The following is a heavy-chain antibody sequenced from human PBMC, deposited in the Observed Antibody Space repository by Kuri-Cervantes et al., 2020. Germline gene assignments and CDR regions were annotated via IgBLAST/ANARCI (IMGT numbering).Heavy chain of an antibody. CDR2: IYTSGST. J-gene: IGHJ5*02. Sequence: GSLRLSCTVSGGSISSYYWSWIRQPAGKGLEWIGRIYTSGSTNYNPSLKSRVTMSVDTSKNQFSLKLSSVTAADTAVYYCASSSSWYFTVPFQFDPWGQGTLVTVSS. V-gene: IGHV4-4*07. D-gene: IGHD6-13*01. CDR1: GGSISSYY. CDR3: ASSSSWYFTVPFQFDP.